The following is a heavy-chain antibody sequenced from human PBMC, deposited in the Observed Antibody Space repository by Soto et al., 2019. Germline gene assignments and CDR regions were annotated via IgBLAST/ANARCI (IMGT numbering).Heavy chain of an antibody. CDR1: GFTFSGFG. V-gene: IGHV3-33*01. CDR3: ARGRWGSYVGNSAHFDL. Sequence: QVQLVESGGGVVQPGTSLRLSCEASGFTFSGFGMHWVRQAAGKGLVWVAVIWYDGSKKYYADCVKGRFTSSRDNSTNALYLQMNSLRAEDTAVYYCARGRWGSYVGNSAHFDLWGQGTLFTVSS. D-gene: IGHD1-26*01. CDR2: IWYDGSKK. J-gene: IGHJ3*01.